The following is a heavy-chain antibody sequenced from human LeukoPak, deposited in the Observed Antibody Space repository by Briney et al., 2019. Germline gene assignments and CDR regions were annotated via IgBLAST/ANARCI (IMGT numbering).Heavy chain of an antibody. D-gene: IGHD6-19*01. CDR3: ARASSSGWRGNLDY. CDR2: ISYDGSNK. V-gene: IGHV3-30*03. J-gene: IGHJ4*02. CDR1: GFTFTSYA. Sequence: GGSLRLSCAASGFTFTSYAMSWVRQAPGKGLEWVAVISYDGSNKYYADSVKGRFTISRDNSKNTLYLQMNSLRAEDTAVYYCARASSSGWRGNLDYWGQGTLVTVSS.